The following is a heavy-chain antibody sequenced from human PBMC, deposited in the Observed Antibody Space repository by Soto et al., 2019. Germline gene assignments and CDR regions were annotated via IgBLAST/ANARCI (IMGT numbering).Heavy chain of an antibody. D-gene: IGHD3-3*01. CDR2: INPSGGST. V-gene: IGHV1-46*01. CDR3: ARDDAGDFWSGYAFDY. CDR1: GFTFSSYA. J-gene: IGHJ4*02. Sequence: PGGSLRLSCAASGFTFSSYAMHWVRQAPGQGLEWVGIINPSGGSTSYAQKFQGRVTMTRDTSTSTVYMELSSLRSEDTAVYYCARDDAGDFWSGYAFDYWGQGTLVTVSS.